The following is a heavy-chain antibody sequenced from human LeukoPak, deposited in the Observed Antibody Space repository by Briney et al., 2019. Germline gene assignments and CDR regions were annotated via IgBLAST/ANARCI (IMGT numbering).Heavy chain of an antibody. CDR2: SNPNSGAT. CDR3: SHYGSGRYDCDY. D-gene: IGHD3-10*01. CDR1: GYTFTGYY. Sequence: ASVSLLRQSSGYTFTGYYMHWVRQAPGQGLEWMRWSNPNSGATNYAQKFQGRVTMTSDTSISTAYMELSRLTSDDTAMYYCSHYGSGRYDCDYWG. J-gene: IGHJ4*01. V-gene: IGHV1-2*02.